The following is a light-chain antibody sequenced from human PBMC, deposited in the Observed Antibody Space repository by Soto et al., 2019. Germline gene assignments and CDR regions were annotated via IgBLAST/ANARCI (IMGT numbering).Light chain of an antibody. J-gene: IGKJ1*01. CDR2: WAS. CDR1: RSILSRSNNKSY. CDR3: QQYFDTPT. V-gene: IGKV4-1*01. Sequence: DIVMTQSPDSLAVSLGERATIKCKSSRSILSRSNNKSYLAWYQQKPGQPPKLLISWASTRESGVPDRFSGSGSGTDFTLTISSLQADDVAVYHCQQYFDTPTFGQGTKVEIK.